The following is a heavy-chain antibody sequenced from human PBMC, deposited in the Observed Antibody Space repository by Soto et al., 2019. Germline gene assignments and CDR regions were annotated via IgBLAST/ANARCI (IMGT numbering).Heavy chain of an antibody. V-gene: IGHV1-69*01. J-gene: IGHJ3*02. CDR1: GGTFSSYA. CDR3: ARDRHIVVVTPSPGRAAFDI. D-gene: IGHD2-21*02. Sequence: QVQLVQSGAEVKKPGSSVKVSCKASGGTFSSYAISWVRQAPGQGLEWMGGIIPIFGTANYAQKFQGRVTITADESTSTAYMELSSLRSEDTAVYYCARDRHIVVVTPSPGRAAFDIWGQGTMVTVSS. CDR2: IIPIFGTA.